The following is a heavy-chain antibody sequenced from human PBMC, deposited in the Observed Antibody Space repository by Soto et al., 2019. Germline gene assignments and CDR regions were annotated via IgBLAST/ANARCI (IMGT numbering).Heavy chain of an antibody. D-gene: IGHD6-19*01. Sequence: PGGSLRLSCAASGFTFSTYGMSWGRQAPGKGLEWVSSISGSGSSTFYADSVKGRFTISRDNSKDTLFLQMNSLRAEDTALYYCAKNLAGVAYYGMDVWGQGTTVTVSS. J-gene: IGHJ6*02. CDR1: GFTFSTYG. V-gene: IGHV3-23*01. CDR3: AKNLAGVAYYGMDV. CDR2: ISGSGSST.